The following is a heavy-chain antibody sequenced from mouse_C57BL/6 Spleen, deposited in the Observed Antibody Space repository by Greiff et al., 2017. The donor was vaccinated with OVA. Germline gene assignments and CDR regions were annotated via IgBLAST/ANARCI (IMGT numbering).Heavy chain of an antibody. J-gene: IGHJ2*01. CDR2: INPGSGGT. CDR1: GYAFTNYL. CDR3: ARSHFDYFDY. Sequence: VQLQQSGAELVRPGTSVKVSCKASGYAFTNYLIEWVKQRPGQGLEWIGVINPGSGGTNYNEKFKGKATLTADKSSSTAYMQLSSLTSEDSAVYFCARSHFDYFDYWGQGTTLTVSS. V-gene: IGHV1-54*01.